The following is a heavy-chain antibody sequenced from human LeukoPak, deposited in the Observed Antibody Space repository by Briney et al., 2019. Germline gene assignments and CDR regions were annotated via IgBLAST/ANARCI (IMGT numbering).Heavy chain of an antibody. Sequence: GGSLRLSCTASGFTFGDYAMSWFRQAPGKGLEWVGFIRSKAYGGTTEYAASVKGRFTISRDDSKSIAYLQMNSLKTEDTAVYYCTRDIAAAGIKYYYYYYMEVWGKGTTVTVSS. CDR1: GFTFGDYA. J-gene: IGHJ6*03. CDR3: TRDIAAAGIKYYYYYYMEV. V-gene: IGHV3-49*03. D-gene: IGHD6-13*01. CDR2: IRSKAYGGTT.